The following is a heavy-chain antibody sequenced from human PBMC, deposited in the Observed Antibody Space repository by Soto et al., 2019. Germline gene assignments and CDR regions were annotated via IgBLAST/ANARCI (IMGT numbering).Heavy chain of an antibody. CDR2: ITFNAGST. CDR1: EFTFKNFA. Sequence: PGGSLRLSCVASEFTFKNFAMSWVRQAPGKGLEWVSSITFNAGSTFYAGSVKGRFTISRDNSNNTLYLEMNNLRAEDTAVYFCAERPTSGWHFPFSGGFDLWGQGTLVTVSS. D-gene: IGHD6-19*01. CDR3: AERPTSGWHFPFSGGFDL. J-gene: IGHJ3*01. V-gene: IGHV3-23*01.